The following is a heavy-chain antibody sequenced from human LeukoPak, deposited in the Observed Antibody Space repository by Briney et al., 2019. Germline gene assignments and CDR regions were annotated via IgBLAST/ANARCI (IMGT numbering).Heavy chain of an antibody. CDR2: ISWNSGSI. D-gene: IGHD3-22*01. J-gene: IGHJ4*02. CDR3: AKGHYYDSSGHFYFDY. CDR1: GFTFDDYA. Sequence: PGRSLRLSCAASGFTFDDYAMHWVRQAPGKGLEWVSGISWNSGSIGYADSVKGRFTISRDNSKNTLYLQMNSLRAEDTAVYYCAKGHYYDSSGHFYFDYWGQGTLVTVSS. V-gene: IGHV3-9*01.